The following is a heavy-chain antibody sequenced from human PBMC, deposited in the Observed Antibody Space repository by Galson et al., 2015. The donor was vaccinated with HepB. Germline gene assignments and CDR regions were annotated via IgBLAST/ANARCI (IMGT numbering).Heavy chain of an antibody. D-gene: IGHD6-6*01. CDR1: GYSFTSYW. CDR3: ARHLGSSSDYYYYGMDV. CDR2: IDPSDSYT. V-gene: IGHV5-10-1*01. Sequence: QSGAEVKKPGESLRISCKGSGYSFTSYWISWVRQMPGKGLEWMGRIDPSDSYTNYSPSFQGHVTISADKSISTAYLQWSSLKASDTAMYYCARHLGSSSDYYYYGMDVWGQGTTVTVSS. J-gene: IGHJ6*02.